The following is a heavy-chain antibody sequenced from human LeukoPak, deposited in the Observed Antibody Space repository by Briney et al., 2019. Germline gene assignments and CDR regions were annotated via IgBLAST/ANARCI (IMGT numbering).Heavy chain of an antibody. D-gene: IGHD3-16*02. V-gene: IGHV1-46*01. CDR3: ARDHLPFYVWGSYRFARGVDY. J-gene: IGHJ4*02. CDR1: GYTFTGYY. Sequence: ASVKVSCKASGYTFTGYYMHWVRQAPGQGLEWMGIINPSGGSTSYAQKFQGRVTMTRDTSTSTVYMELSSLRSEDTAVYYCARDHLPFYVWGSYRFARGVDYWGQGTLVTVSS. CDR2: INPSGGST.